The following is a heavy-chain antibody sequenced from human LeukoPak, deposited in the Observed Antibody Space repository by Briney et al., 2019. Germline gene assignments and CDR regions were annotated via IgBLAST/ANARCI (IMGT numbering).Heavy chain of an antibody. J-gene: IGHJ4*02. CDR2: IYHSGST. CDR3: ARQRYCSSTSCYPISFDY. V-gene: IGHV4-38-2*01. Sequence: PSETLSLTCAVSGYSISSGYYWGWIRQPPGKGLEWIGSIYHSGSTYYNPSLKSRVTISVDTSKNQFSLKLSSVTAADTAMYYCARQRYCSSTSCYPISFDYWGQGTLVTVSS. CDR1: GYSISSGYY. D-gene: IGHD2-2*01.